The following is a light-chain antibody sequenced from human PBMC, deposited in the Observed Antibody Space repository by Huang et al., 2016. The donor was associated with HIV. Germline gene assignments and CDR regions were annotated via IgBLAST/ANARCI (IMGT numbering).Light chain of an antibody. J-gene: IGKJ3*01. CDR1: PSVSSN. CDR3: QQYNNWPPEET. CDR2: GAS. V-gene: IGKV3-15*01. Sequence: EIVMTQSPVTLSVSPGERATLSCRASPSVSSNLAWYQQKDGQAPRLLIYGASTRATGIPARFSGSGSGTEFTLTISSLQSEDFAVYYCQQYNNWPPEETFGPGTKVDIK.